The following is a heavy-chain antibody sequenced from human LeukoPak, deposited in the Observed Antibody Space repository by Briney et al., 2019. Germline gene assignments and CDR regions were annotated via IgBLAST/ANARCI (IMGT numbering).Heavy chain of an antibody. J-gene: IGHJ4*02. CDR2: IYTGGNT. V-gene: IGHV3-23*05. CDR3: ARGDDSGYYDYFDY. D-gene: IGHD3-22*01. CDR1: GFTFSNYP. Sequence: GGSLRLSCAASGFTFSNYPMSWVRQAPGKGLEWVSTIYTGGNTYYAASVKGRFTISRDFSKNTVLLHMNSLRAEDTAMYYCARGDDSGYYDYFDYWGQGALVTVSS.